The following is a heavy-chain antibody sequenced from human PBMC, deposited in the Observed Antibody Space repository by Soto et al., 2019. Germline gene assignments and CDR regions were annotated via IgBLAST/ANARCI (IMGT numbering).Heavy chain of an antibody. Sequence: QVQLVQSGAEVKKPGASVKVSCKAYGQTISYYMHWVRQAPGQGPEWTGVIDPIGGSATYAQRFQRTVTVTTDTSTNTDYMELSRLRYAHKAVYYCARGVVGLVARGFSFDVWGQGTTVTVSS. V-gene: IGHV1-46*01. CDR3: ARGVVGLVARGFSFDV. J-gene: IGHJ6*02. CDR1: GQTISYY. D-gene: IGHD3-10*01. CDR2: IDPIGGSA.